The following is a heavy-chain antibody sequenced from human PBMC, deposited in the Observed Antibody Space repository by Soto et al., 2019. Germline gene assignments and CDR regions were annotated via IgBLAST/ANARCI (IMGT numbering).Heavy chain of an antibody. CDR2: INPDTCDS. J-gene: IGHJ4*02. V-gene: IGHV1-2*02. Sequence: QVHLVQSGAEVRKPGASVKVSCKASGYTFTTFHVHWLRLAPGQGLEWMGWINPDTCDSEYGQKFQCRVTLTRDTSMTTASMELSSLTSDDTAIYFCARVRYGDFSFQYWGQGTPVSVSS. D-gene: IGHD4-17*01. CDR3: ARVRYGDFSFQY. CDR1: GYTFTTFH.